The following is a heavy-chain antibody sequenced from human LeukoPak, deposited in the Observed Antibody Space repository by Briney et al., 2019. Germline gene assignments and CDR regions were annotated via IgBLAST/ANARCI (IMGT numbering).Heavy chain of an antibody. V-gene: IGHV3-21*01. J-gene: IGHJ4*02. CDR2: ISTSSIYI. CDR3: AKGEWSSSPFDY. D-gene: IGHD6-6*01. Sequence: GGSLRLSCAASGFTFSTYSMNWVRQAPGKGLEWISFISTSSIYIYYADSVKGRFTISRDNARNSLYLQMNSLRAEDTAVYYCAKGEWSSSPFDYWGQGTLVTVSS. CDR1: GFTFSTYS.